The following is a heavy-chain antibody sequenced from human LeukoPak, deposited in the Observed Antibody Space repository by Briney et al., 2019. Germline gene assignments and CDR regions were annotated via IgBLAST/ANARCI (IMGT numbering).Heavy chain of an antibody. J-gene: IGHJ4*02. V-gene: IGHV3-21*01. Sequence: PGGSLRLSCAAPGFTFSSYSMNWVRQAPGKGLEWVSSISSSSSYIYYADSVKGRFTISRDNAKNSLYLQMNSLRAEDTAVYYCARDRITMVRALDYWGQGTLVTVSS. D-gene: IGHD3-10*01. CDR3: ARDRITMVRALDY. CDR1: GFTFSSYS. CDR2: ISSSSSYI.